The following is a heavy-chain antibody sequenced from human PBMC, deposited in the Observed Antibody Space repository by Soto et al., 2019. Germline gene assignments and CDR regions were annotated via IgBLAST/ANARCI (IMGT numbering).Heavy chain of an antibody. J-gene: IGHJ4*02. CDR2: VHYSGSA. Sequence: SETLSLTCSVSGGSISTSSYFWGWIRQPPGKGLEWVGAVHYSGSANYRSSLQSRVTISVDTSQNQFSLRLRSVTAADTAVYYFARHWWGSGSYSGLLDFWGQGALVTVSS. CDR1: GGSISTSSYF. D-gene: IGHD3-10*01. V-gene: IGHV4-39*01. CDR3: ARHWWGSGSYSGLLDF.